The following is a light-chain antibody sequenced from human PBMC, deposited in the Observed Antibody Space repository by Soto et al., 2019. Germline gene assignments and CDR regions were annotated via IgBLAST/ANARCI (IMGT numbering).Light chain of an antibody. V-gene: IGLV2-11*01. CDR2: DVS. J-gene: IGLJ1*01. CDR1: SSDVGGYNY. Sequence: QSALTQPRSVSGSPGQSVTISCTGTSSDVGGYNYVSWYQQHPGKAPKLMIYDVSKRPSGVPDRFSGSKSGNTVSLTISGLQAEDEADYYCCSYAGSRYVFGTGTKLTVL. CDR3: CSYAGSRYV.